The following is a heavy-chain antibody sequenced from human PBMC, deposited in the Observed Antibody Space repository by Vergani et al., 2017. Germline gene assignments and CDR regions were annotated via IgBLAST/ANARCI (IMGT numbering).Heavy chain of an antibody. D-gene: IGHD3-3*01. J-gene: IGHJ4*02. CDR2: IYYSGST. V-gene: IGHV4-39*01. Sequence: QLQLQESGPGLVKPSETLSLTCTVSGGSISSSSYYWGWIRQPPGKGLEWIGSIYYSGSTYYNPSLKSRVTISVDTSKNQFSLKLSSVTAADTAVYYCARHSKDFWSGYFTSGFDYWGQGTLVTVSS. CDR1: GGSISSSSYY. CDR3: ARHSKDFWSGYFTSGFDY.